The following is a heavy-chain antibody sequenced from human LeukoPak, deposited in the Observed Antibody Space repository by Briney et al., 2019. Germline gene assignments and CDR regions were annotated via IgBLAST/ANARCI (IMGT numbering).Heavy chain of an antibody. V-gene: IGHV3-53*01. Sequence: PGGSLRLSCAASGFTVSSNYMSWVRQAPGKGLEWASVIYSGGSTYYADSVKGRFTTSRDNSKNTLYLQMNSLRAEDTAVYYCARDPGYCSGGSCYPTYYFDYWGQGTLVTVSS. CDR3: ARDPGYCSGGSCYPTYYFDY. CDR2: IYSGGST. D-gene: IGHD2-15*01. CDR1: GFTVSSNY. J-gene: IGHJ4*02.